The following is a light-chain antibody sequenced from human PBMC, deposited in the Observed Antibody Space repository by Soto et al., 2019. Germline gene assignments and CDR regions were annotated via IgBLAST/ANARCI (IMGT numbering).Light chain of an antibody. J-gene: IGKJ5*01. CDR3: QQYNNWPLT. CDR1: QSISSN. Sequence: EIVMTQSPATLSVSPGERATLSCRASQSISSNLAWYQQKPGQAPRLLMFRTSSRATGFPARFSGSGSGTEFNLTISSLQSEDFGVYYCQQYNNWPLTFGQGTRLEIK. V-gene: IGKV3-15*01. CDR2: RTS.